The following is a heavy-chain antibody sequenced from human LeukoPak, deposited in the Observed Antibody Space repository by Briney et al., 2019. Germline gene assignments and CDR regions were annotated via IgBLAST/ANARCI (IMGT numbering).Heavy chain of an antibody. J-gene: IGHJ6*04. V-gene: IGHV3-30*18. CDR3: AKAGSGSYYKSRSGMDV. Sequence: GGSLRLSCAASGFTFSSYGMHWVRQAPGKGLEWVAVISYDGSNKYYADSVKGRFTISRDNSKNTLYLQMSSLRAEDTAVYYCAKAGSGSYYKSRSGMDVWGKGTTVIVSS. D-gene: IGHD3-10*01. CDR2: ISYDGSNK. CDR1: GFTFSSYG.